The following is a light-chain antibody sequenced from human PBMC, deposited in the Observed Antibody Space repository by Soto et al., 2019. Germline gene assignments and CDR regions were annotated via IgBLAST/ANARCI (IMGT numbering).Light chain of an antibody. Sequence: DIQMTQSPSTVSAYVGDSVTITCRASQSVRSWLAWYQQKPGGAPKFLIYDASSLESGVPSRFSGSGSGTEFTLTISSLQPDDFATYYCQQYNSYATFGQGTKVEIK. V-gene: IGKV1-5*01. CDR1: QSVRSW. CDR2: DAS. J-gene: IGKJ1*01. CDR3: QQYNSYAT.